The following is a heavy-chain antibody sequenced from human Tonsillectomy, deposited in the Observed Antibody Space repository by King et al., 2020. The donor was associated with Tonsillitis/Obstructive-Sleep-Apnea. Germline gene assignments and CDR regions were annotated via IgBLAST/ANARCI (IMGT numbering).Heavy chain of an antibody. CDR1: GYTFTTFY. V-gene: IGHV1-46*01. CDR2: INPRGPRT. Sequence: VQLVESGAEVKRPGASVKVSCTASGYTFTTFYMHWVRQAPGQGLEWMGMINPRGPRTTYAQHFQGRVSMTRDTSTNTFYMELSVLRSEDTAVYFCARDSSGWFVFWGQGTLVTVAS. J-gene: IGHJ4*02. D-gene: IGHD6-19*01. CDR3: ARDSSGWFVF.